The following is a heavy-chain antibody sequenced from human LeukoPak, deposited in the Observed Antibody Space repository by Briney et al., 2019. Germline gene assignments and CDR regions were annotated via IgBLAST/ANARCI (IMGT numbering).Heavy chain of an antibody. CDR1: GFTFSSYG. Sequence: GGSLRLSCAASGFTFSSYGMHWVRQAPGKGLEWVAVKSYDGSNKYYADSVKGRFTISRDNSKNTLYLQMNSLRAEDTAVYYCAKDKSDSSGWFLDYWGQGTLVTVSS. J-gene: IGHJ4*02. CDR3: AKDKSDSSGWFLDY. V-gene: IGHV3-30*18. D-gene: IGHD6-19*01. CDR2: KSYDGSNK.